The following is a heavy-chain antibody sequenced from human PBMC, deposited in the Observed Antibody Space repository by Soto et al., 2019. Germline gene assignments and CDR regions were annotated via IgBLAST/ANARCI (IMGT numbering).Heavy chain of an antibody. V-gene: IGHV3-11*01. Sequence: QVQLVESGGDLVKRGGSLRLSCAASGYTFSDYYMSWIRQAPGKGLEWISYIDTSSTKIYYADSVKGRLTISRDNAKNSLYLEMNSLRDEDTAVYYCASHYDMWSGYLSPVDYWGQGTLVTVS. CDR2: IDTSSTKI. D-gene: IGHD3-3*01. CDR3: ASHYDMWSGYLSPVDY. J-gene: IGHJ4*02. CDR1: GYTFSDYY.